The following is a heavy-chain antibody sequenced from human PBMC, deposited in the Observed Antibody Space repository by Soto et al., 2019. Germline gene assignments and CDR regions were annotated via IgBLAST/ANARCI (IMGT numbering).Heavy chain of an antibody. CDR2: IKSKTDGGTT. V-gene: IGHV3-15*01. CDR3: TTDLFAWGLLWFGEFQLNY. D-gene: IGHD3-10*01. J-gene: IGHJ4*02. Sequence: EVQLVESGGGLVKPGGSLRLSCAASGFTFSNAWMSWVRQAPGKGLEWVGRIKSKTDGGTTDYAAPVKGRFTISRDDSKNTLYLQMNSLKTEDTAVYYCTTDLFAWGLLWFGEFQLNYWGQGTLVTVSS. CDR1: GFTFSNAW.